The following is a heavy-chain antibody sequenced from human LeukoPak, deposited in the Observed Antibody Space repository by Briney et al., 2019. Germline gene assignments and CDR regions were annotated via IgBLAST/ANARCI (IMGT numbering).Heavy chain of an antibody. V-gene: IGHV3-21*01. J-gene: IGHJ4*02. Sequence: PGGSLRLSCAASGFTLSSYSMNWVRQAPGKGLEWVSSISSRTSYINYADSVKGRFTISTDNAKNSLFLQMNSLRAEDTAVYYCAKDYCGGDCYFDYWGQGTLVTVSS. CDR3: AKDYCGGDCYFDY. CDR1: GFTLSSYS. CDR2: ISSRTSYI. D-gene: IGHD2-21*02.